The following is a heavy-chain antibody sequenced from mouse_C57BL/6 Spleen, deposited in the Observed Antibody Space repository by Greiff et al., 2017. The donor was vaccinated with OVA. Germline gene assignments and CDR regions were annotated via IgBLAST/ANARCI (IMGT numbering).Heavy chain of an antibody. CDR1: GYTFTSYW. Sequence: VQLQQPGAELVKPGASVKLSCKASGYTFTSYWMQWVKQRPGQGLEWIGEIDPSDSYTNYNQKFKGKATLTVDTSSSTAYMQLSSLTSEDSAVYYCARASTVGAMDYWGQGTSVTVSS. D-gene: IGHD3-1*01. J-gene: IGHJ4*01. CDR2: IDPSDSYT. V-gene: IGHV1-50*01. CDR3: ARASTVGAMDY.